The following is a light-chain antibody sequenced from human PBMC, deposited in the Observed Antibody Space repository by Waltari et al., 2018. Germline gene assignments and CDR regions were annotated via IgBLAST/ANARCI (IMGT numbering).Light chain of an antibody. Sequence: EIVMTQSPATLSVSPGERATLSCRASQSVSSNLAWYQQKPGQAPRLLIYGASTRAHGIPARFSGSGSGTEFTLTISSLQSEDFAVYYCQQYNNWPRITFGQGTRLEIK. CDR2: GAS. CDR3: QQYNNWPRIT. CDR1: QSVSSN. V-gene: IGKV3-15*01. J-gene: IGKJ5*01.